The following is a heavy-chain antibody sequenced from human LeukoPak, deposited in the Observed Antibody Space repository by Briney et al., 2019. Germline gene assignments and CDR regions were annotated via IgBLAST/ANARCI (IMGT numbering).Heavy chain of an antibody. J-gene: IGHJ4*01. Sequence: SETLSLTCTVSGGSISSSSYHWGGIRQPPGKGLEWIGSIYYSGTTYYNPSLKSRVTISVDTSKNQFSLKVSSVTAADTAVYYGATTFRYTSGGYDYWGHGSLVTVSS. CDR2: IYYSGTT. V-gene: IGHV4-39*01. CDR3: ATTFRYTSGGYDY. D-gene: IGHD6-19*01. CDR1: GGSISSSSYH.